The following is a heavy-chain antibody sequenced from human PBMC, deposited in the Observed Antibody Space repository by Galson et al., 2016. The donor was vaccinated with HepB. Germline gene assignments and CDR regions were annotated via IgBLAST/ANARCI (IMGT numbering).Heavy chain of an antibody. V-gene: IGHV3-23*01. CDR1: GFTFSSYA. CDR3: AKEGWFGELLYGHFDF. J-gene: IGHJ4*02. CDR2: ISGRGDRI. Sequence: SLRLSCAASGFTFSSYAMSWVRRVPGKGLEWVSAISGRGDRIRYAESMKGRFIISRDNSKNTLDVEMKSLRVEDTAVYYCAKEGWFGELLYGHFDFWGQGTLVTVSS. D-gene: IGHD3-10*01.